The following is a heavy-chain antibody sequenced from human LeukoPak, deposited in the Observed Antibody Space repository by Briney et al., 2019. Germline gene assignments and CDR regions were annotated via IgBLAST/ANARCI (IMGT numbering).Heavy chain of an antibody. Sequence: PSETLSLTCTVSGGSISSYYWSWIRQPPGKGLEWIGYIYYSGSTNYNPSLKSRVTISVDTSKNQFSLKLSSVTAADTAVYYCARGGGSGSYPGPYWGQGTLVTVSS. CDR3: ARGGGSGSYPGPY. CDR2: IYYSGST. CDR1: GGSISSYY. D-gene: IGHD1-26*01. J-gene: IGHJ4*02. V-gene: IGHV4-59*01.